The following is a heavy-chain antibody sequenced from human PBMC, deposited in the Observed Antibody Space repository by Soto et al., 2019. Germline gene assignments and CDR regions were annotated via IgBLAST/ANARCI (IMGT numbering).Heavy chain of an antibody. CDR3: ARDVRAGSCSPTSSNWFDP. V-gene: IGHV4-31*03. Sequence: QVQLQESGPGLVKPSQTLSLSCIVSGGSINSDAYYWTWIRQHPEKGLEWIGYIFYSGSASYNPSLNSRATIPLDTSKNQFSLKLNSVTAADTAVYYCARDVRAGSCSPTSSNWFDPWGQGTLVTVSS. D-gene: IGHD2-15*01. CDR2: IFYSGSA. CDR1: GGSINSDAYY. J-gene: IGHJ5*02.